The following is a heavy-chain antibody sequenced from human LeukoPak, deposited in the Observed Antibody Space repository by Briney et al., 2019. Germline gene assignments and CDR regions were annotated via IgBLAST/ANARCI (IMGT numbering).Heavy chain of an antibody. D-gene: IGHD1-26*01. CDR2: IYSGGST. J-gene: IGHJ6*04. CDR3: ARDQSGYDGMDV. CDR1: GFNFSSFW. V-gene: IGHV3-53*01. Sequence: PGGSLRLSCAASGFNFSSFWMSWVRQAPGKGLEWVSVIYSGGSTYYADSVKGRFTVFRDNSKNTLYLQMNSLRAEDTAVYYCARDQSGYDGMDVWGKGTTVTVSS.